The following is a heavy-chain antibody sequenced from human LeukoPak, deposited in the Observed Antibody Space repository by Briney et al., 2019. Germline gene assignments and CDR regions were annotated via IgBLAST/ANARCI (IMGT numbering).Heavy chain of an antibody. V-gene: IGHV1-46*01. J-gene: IGHJ4*02. CDR2: INPSGGST. Sequence: GASVKVSCKASGYTFTSYYMHWVRQAPGQGLEWVGIINPSGGSTSYAQKFQGRVTMTRDTSTSTVYMELSSLRSEDTAVYYCARDSMVYDFWSGYYTWYFAYWGQGTLVTVSS. D-gene: IGHD3-3*01. CDR1: GYTFTSYY. CDR3: ARDSMVYDFWSGYYTWYFAY.